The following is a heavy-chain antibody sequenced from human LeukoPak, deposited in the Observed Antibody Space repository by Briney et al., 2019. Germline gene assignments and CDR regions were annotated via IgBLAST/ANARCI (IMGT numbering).Heavy chain of an antibody. V-gene: IGHV4-59*08. J-gene: IGHJ5*02. CDR1: GGSVSSHY. CDR2: IYYSGST. D-gene: IGHD6-19*01. CDR3: ARRIAVAGKSDWFDP. Sequence: PSETLSLTCTVSGGSVSSHYWNWIRQPPGKGLEWIGYIYYSGSTNYNPSLKSRVTISLDTSKNQFSLRLSSVTAADTAVYYCARRIAVAGKSDWFDPWGQGILVTVSS.